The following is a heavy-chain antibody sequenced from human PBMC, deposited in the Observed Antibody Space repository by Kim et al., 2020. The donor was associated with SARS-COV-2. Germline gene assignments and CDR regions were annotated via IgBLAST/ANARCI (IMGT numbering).Heavy chain of an antibody. J-gene: IGHJ4*02. V-gene: IGHV1-18*01. D-gene: IGHD6-13*01. CDR3: ARDFFERAAAGTFDY. Sequence: QKLQGRVTRTRDKSTSTAYMELRSLRSDDTAVYYCARDFFERAAAGTFDYWGQGTLVTVSS.